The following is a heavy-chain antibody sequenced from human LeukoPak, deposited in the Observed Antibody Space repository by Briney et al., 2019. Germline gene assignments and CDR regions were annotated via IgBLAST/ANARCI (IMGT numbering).Heavy chain of an antibody. V-gene: IGHV3-30*02. J-gene: IGHJ6*03. CDR3: ASRITADMDV. CDR1: GFTFSSYG. D-gene: IGHD3-3*01. Sequence: PGGSLRLSCAAPGFTFSSYGMHWVRQAPGKGLEWVAFIRYDGSNKYYADSVEGRFTLSRDNSKNTLYLQMNSLRAEDTAVYYCASRITADMDVWGKGTTVTVSS. CDR2: IRYDGSNK.